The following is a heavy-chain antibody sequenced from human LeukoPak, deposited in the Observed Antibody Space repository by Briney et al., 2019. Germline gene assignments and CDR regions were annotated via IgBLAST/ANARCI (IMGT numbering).Heavy chain of an antibody. V-gene: IGHV3-74*01. CDR1: GFTFSSYW. Sequence: GGSLRLSCAASGFTFSSYWMHWVRQAPGKGLVWVSRIDSDGSSTTYADSVKGRFTISRDNAKNTLSLQMNSLRAEDTAVYYCARGKNGDSLLDYWGQGTLVTVSS. J-gene: IGHJ4*02. CDR2: IDSDGSST. D-gene: IGHD4-17*01. CDR3: ARGKNGDSLLDY.